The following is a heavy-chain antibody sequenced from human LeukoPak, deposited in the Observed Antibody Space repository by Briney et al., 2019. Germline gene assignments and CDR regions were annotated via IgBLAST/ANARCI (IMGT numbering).Heavy chain of an antibody. CDR3: ARAYSSSWYWNWFDP. CDR2: IYYSGST. CDR1: GGSISSYY. J-gene: IGHJ5*02. V-gene: IGHV4-59*01. Sequence: SEALSLTCTVSGGSISSYYWSWIRQPPGKGLEWIGYIYYSGSTNYNPSLKSRVTISVDTSKNQFSLKLSSVTAADTAVYYCARAYSSSWYWNWFDPWGQGTLVTVSS. D-gene: IGHD6-13*01.